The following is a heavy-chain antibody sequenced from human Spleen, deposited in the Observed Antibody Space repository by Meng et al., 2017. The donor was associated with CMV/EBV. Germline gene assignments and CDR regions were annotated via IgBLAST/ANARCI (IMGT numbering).Heavy chain of an antibody. D-gene: IGHD3-22*01. V-gene: IGHV3-23*01. CDR2: VSGSDTNT. CDR3: ANGGGWLFDFDY. Sequence: ADSGFTFDSYRMGWVRQAAGKGQGWVSTVSGSDTNTYYANTVRGRFTIYRDNSKNTLYLKMDSLGDEDSAVYYCANGGGWLFDFDYWGQGTLVTVSS. CDR1: GFTFDSYR. J-gene: IGHJ4*02.